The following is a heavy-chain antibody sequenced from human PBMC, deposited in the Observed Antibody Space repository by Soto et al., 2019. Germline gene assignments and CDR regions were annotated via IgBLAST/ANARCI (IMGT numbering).Heavy chain of an antibody. D-gene: IGHD1-7*01. CDR3: ARDLGNYGVDYGMDV. Sequence: QVQLVESGGGVVQPGRSLRLSCAASGFTFSSYAMHWVRQAPGKGLEWVAVISYDGSNKYYADSVKGRFTIPRDNSKNTLYLQMNSLRAEDTAVYYCARDLGNYGVDYGMDVWGQGTTVTVSS. J-gene: IGHJ6*02. V-gene: IGHV3-30-3*01. CDR2: ISYDGSNK. CDR1: GFTFSSYA.